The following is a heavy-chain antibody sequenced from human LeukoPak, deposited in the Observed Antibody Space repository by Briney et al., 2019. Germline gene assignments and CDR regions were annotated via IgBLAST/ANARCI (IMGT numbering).Heavy chain of an antibody. D-gene: IGHD5-24*01. J-gene: IGHJ4*02. V-gene: IGHV1-18*01. CDR1: GYTFATYG. CDR2: VSAYNGDT. CDR3: ARDPGHMATESFDY. Sequence: GASVKVSCKASGYTFATYGISWVRQAPGQGVEWMGWVSAYNGDTNYAQKFQGRVTMTIDSSTSTVYMELTSLRSDDTAVYYCARDPGHMATESFDYWGQGTLVTVSS.